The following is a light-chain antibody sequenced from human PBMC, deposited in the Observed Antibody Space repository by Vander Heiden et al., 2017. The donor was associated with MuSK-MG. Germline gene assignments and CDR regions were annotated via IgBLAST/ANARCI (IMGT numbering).Light chain of an antibody. V-gene: IGKV3-20*01. J-gene: IGKJ4*01. CDR1: ECVSSSY. Sequence: EIVLTQSPGTLPLSPGERATLSCRASECVSSSYLAWYQQKPGQAPRLLIYGASSRATGIPDRFSGSGSGTDFTLTISRLEPEDFAVYYCQQYGSSPLTFGGGTKVEIK. CDR3: QQYGSSPLT. CDR2: GAS.